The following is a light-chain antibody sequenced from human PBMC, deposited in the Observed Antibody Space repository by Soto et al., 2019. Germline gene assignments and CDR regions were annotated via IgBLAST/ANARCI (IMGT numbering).Light chain of an antibody. CDR2: VGTGGIVG. J-gene: IGLJ2*01. V-gene: IGLV9-49*01. CDR3: GADHGSGSNFVSV. Sequence: QLVLTQPPSASASLGATVTLTCTLSSGYSNYKVDWYQQRPGKGPRFVMRVGTGGIVGSKGDGIPDRFSVLGSGLNRYLTIKNIQEEDECDYHCGADHGSGSNFVSVFGGGTKLTVL. CDR1: SGYSNYK.